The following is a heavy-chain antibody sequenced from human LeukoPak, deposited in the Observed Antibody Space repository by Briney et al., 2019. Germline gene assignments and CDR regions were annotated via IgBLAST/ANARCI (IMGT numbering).Heavy chain of an antibody. CDR3: AKAPLGLYYYGSGPDY. CDR2: ISGSGGST. CDR1: GFTFSSYA. D-gene: IGHD3-10*01. J-gene: IGHJ4*02. Sequence: AGSLRLSCAASGFTFSSYAMSWVRQAPGKGLEWVSAISGSGGSTYYADSVKGRFTISRDNSKNTLYLQMNSLRAEDRAVYYCAKAPLGLYYYGSGPDYWGQGTLVTVSS. V-gene: IGHV3-23*01.